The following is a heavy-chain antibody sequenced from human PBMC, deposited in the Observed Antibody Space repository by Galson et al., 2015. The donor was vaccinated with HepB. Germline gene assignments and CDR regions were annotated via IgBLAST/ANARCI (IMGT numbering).Heavy chain of an antibody. V-gene: IGHV3-30*18. CDR1: GFTFSSYG. CDR3: AKSGGIYYDILTGYFDY. CDR2: ISYDGSNK. Sequence: SLRLSCAASGFTFSSYGMHWVRQAPGKGLEWVAVISYDGSNKYYADSVKGRFTISRDNSKNTLYLQMNSLRAEDTAVYYCAKSGGIYYDILTGYFDYWGQGTLVTVSS. J-gene: IGHJ4*02. D-gene: IGHD3-9*01.